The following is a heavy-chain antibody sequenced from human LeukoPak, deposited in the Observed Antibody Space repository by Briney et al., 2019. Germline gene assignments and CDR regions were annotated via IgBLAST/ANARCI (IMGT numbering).Heavy chain of an antibody. J-gene: IGHJ4*02. D-gene: IGHD3-22*01. V-gene: IGHV3-33*01. CDR1: GLSFSSHG. Sequence: GTSLRLSCAASGLSFSSHGMHWVRQAPGKGLEWVAVIWYDGGNIYYADSVKGRFTISRDNSKNTLYLQMNSLRAEDTALYYCARARNDYDSNGFSVLDYWGQGTLVTVSS. CDR3: ARARNDYDSNGFSVLDY. CDR2: IWYDGGNI.